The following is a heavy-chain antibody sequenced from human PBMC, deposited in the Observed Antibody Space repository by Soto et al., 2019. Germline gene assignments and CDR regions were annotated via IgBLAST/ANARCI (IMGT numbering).Heavy chain of an antibody. J-gene: IGHJ4*02. V-gene: IGHV4-59*01. CDR2: VSSSGT. CDR1: SGSISSDY. CDR3: ARNIGWYTHDS. Sequence: QVQLQESGPGLVKPSETLSLTCTVSSGSISSDYWTWIRQPPGKGLEWIGYVSSSGTNYNSSLKSRVTISLDTSTNQFSLKLRSVTAADAAVYYCARNIGWYTHDSWGQGTLVTVSS. D-gene: IGHD6-19*01.